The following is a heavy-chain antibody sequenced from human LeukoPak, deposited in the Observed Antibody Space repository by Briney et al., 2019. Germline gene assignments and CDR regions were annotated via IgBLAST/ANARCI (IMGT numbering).Heavy chain of an antibody. CDR2: ISGSSGYI. CDR3: ARGGGGERGAFDF. V-gene: IGHV3-21*06. D-gene: IGHD2-21*01. Sequence: GGSLRLSCAASGFTFSSSSMNWVRQAPGKGLEWVSSISGSSGYIYYADSVKGRFAISRDNAKNSVYLQMNNVRAEDTAVYYCARGGGGERGAFDFWGQGTMVTVSS. CDR1: GFTFSSSS. J-gene: IGHJ3*01.